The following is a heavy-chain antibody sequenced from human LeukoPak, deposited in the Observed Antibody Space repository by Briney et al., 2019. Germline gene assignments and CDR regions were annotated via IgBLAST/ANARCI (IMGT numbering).Heavy chain of an antibody. CDR3: ARRVTPNSFDY. CDR1: GFTFSSYS. V-gene: IGHV3-21*01. D-gene: IGHD2-21*02. CDR2: ISSSNSSI. Sequence: GGSLRLSCAASGFTFSSYSMNWVRQAPGKGLEWVSSISSSNSSIHYADSVKGRFTISRDNAKNSLHLQMNSLRAEDTAVYYCARRVTPNSFDYWGQGTLVTVSS. J-gene: IGHJ4*02.